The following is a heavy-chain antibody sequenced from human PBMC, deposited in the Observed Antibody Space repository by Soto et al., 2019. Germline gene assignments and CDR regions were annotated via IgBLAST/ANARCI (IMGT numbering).Heavy chain of an antibody. CDR1: GGSISSGGYS. CDR3: ARVTKTYYYGMDV. CDR2: IYHSGST. D-gene: IGHD2-8*01. Sequence: SETLSLTCAVSGGSISSGGYSWGWIRQPPGKGLEWIGYIYHSGSTYYNPSLKSRVTISVDRSKNQFSLKLSSVTAADTAVYYCARVTKTYYYGMDVWGQGTTVTVSS. J-gene: IGHJ6*02. V-gene: IGHV4-30-2*01.